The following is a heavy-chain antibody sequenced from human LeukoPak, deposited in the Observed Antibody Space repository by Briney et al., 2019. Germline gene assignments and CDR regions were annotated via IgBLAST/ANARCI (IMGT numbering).Heavy chain of an antibody. D-gene: IGHD3-9*01. V-gene: IGHV3-23*01. CDR2: ISGSGGST. CDR1: GFTFGSYA. CDR3: AKDRYFDWLSQMYFDY. J-gene: IGHJ4*02. Sequence: HPGGSLRLSCAASGFTFGSYAMSWVRQAPGKGPEWVSAISGSGGSTYYADSVKGRFTISRDNSKNTLYLQMNSLRAEDTAVYYCAKDRYFDWLSQMYFDYWGQGTLVTVSS.